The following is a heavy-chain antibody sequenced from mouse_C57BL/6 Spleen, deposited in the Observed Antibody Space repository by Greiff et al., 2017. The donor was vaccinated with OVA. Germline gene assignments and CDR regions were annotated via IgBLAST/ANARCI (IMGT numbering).Heavy chain of an antibody. J-gene: IGHJ2*01. CDR1: GYAFSSYW. CDR2: IYPGDGDT. D-gene: IGHD3-3*01. V-gene: IGHV1-80*01. Sequence: VQLQQSGAELVKPGASVKISCKASGYAFSSYWMNWVKQRPGKGLEWIGQIYPGDGDTNYNGKFKGKATLTADKSSSTASMQLSSLTSEDSAVYFCARSGGCDPYYFDYWGQGTTLTVSS. CDR3: ARSGGCDPYYFDY.